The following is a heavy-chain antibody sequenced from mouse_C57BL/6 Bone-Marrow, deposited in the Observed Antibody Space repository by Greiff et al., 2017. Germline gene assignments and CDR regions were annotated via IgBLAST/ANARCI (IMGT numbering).Heavy chain of an antibody. J-gene: IGHJ1*03. CDR1: GFTFSDYY. Sequence: EVHLVESGGGLVQPGGSLKLSCAASGFTFSDYYMYWVRQTPEKRLEWVAYISNGGGSTYYPDTVKGRFTISRDNAKNTLYLQMSRLKSEDTAMYYCARQGIYYYGSSYLYWYFDVWGTGTTVTVSS. CDR3: ARQGIYYYGSSYLYWYFDV. V-gene: IGHV5-12*01. D-gene: IGHD1-1*01. CDR2: ISNGGGST.